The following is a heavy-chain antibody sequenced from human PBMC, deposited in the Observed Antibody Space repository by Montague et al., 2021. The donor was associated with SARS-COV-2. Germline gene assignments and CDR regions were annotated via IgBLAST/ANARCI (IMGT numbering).Heavy chain of an antibody. Sequence: SETLSLTCSVSGYSITRVFWGWLRQPPGKGLEWIGHLRHSGSTNXXASLKSRLTMSPDTSKNQFSLQLSSVTAADTAVYYCARLYLGFNGKMYFFDAWGQGILVTVSS. CDR2: LRHSGST. CDR1: GYSITRVF. CDR3: ARLYLGFNGKMYFFDA. V-gene: IGHV4-59*01. J-gene: IGHJ4*02. D-gene: IGHD2-8*01.